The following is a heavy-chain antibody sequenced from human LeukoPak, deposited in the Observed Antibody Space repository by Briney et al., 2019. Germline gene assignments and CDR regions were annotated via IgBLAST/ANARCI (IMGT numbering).Heavy chain of an antibody. V-gene: IGHV3-30*03. CDR1: GFTFSSYG. J-gene: IGHJ1*01. D-gene: IGHD3-22*01. CDR3: ARAPAHYYDSSGYYEYFQH. Sequence: GRSLRLSCAASGFTFSSYGMHWVRQAPGKGLEWVAVISYDGSNKYYADSVKGRFTISRDNSKNTLYLQMNSLRAEDTAVYYCARAPAHYYDSSGYYEYFQHWGQGTLVTVSS. CDR2: ISYDGSNK.